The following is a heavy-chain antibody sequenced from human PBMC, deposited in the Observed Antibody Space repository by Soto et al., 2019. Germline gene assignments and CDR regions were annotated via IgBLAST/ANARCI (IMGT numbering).Heavy chain of an antibody. CDR1: GGSISSGGYY. D-gene: IGHD3-9*01. CDR3: ARQPRDILTGYYKWWFDP. V-gene: IGHV4-39*01. Sequence: SETLSLTCTVSGGSISSGGYYWSWIRQHPGKGLEWIGYIYYSGSTNYNPSLKSRVTISVDTSKNQFSLKLSSVTAADTAVYNCARQPRDILTGYYKWWFDPWGQGTLVTVSS. CDR2: IYYSGST. J-gene: IGHJ5*02.